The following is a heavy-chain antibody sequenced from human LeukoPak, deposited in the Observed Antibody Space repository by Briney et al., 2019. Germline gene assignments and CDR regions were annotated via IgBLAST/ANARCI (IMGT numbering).Heavy chain of an antibody. CDR3: ARDASALY. CDR1: GFTFSSYE. CDR2: ISSSGSTI. Sequence: PGGSLRLSCAASGFTFSSYEMNWVRQAPGKGLEWVSYISSSGSTIYYADSVKGRFTISRDNSRDSLYLQMTSLRDDDTSVYYCARDASALYWGRGTPVTVSS. J-gene: IGHJ4*02. V-gene: IGHV3-48*03. D-gene: IGHD6-19*01.